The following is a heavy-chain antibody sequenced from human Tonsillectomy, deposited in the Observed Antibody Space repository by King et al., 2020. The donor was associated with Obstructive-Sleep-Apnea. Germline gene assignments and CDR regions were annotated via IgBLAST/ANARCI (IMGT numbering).Heavy chain of an antibody. CDR2: IRYDGSNK. J-gene: IGHJ5*02. D-gene: IGHD3-10*01. Sequence: VQLVQSGGGVVQPGGSLRLSCAASGFTFSSYGMHWVRQAPGKGLEWVAFIRYDGSNKYYANSVKGRFTISRDNSKNTLYLQMNSLRAEDTAVYYCAKAAPGEGNWFDPWGQGTLVTVSS. V-gene: IGHV3-30*02. CDR3: AKAAPGEGNWFDP. CDR1: GFTFSSYG.